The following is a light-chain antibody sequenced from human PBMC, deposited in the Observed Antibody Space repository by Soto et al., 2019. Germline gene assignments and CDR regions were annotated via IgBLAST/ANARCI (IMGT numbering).Light chain of an antibody. CDR2: DAS. CDR1: QSVSNTY. J-gene: IGKJ3*01. V-gene: IGKV3-20*01. Sequence: EIVLTQSPGTLSLSPGERATLSCRASQSVSNTYLYWYQQKPGQAPRLLIYDASSRATCIPDRFSGSGSGRVFNLNISRLEPEDFAVYYCQQYGRSPGLFTFGPGTKVDIK. CDR3: QQYGRSPGLFT.